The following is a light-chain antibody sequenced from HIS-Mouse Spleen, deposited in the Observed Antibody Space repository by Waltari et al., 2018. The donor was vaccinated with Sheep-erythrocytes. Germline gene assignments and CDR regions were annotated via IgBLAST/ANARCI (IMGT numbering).Light chain of an antibody. CDR2: RNN. Sequence: QSVLTQPPSASGTPGQRVTISCSGSSSNIGSNYVYWYQQLPGTAPKLLIYRNNQRPSGVPDRFSGSNSGNTATLTIRGTQAMDEADYYCQAWDSSTAVFGGGTKLTVL. CDR3: QAWDSSTAV. CDR1: SSNIGSNY. V-gene: IGLV1-47*01. J-gene: IGLJ2*01.